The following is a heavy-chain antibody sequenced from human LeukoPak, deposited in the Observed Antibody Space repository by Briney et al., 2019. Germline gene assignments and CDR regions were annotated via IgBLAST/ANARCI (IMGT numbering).Heavy chain of an antibody. CDR3: ARGCSSTSCYAAFDY. CDR2: ISSSSSTI. V-gene: IGHV3-48*01. D-gene: IGHD2-2*01. Sequence: AGGSLRLSCAASGFTFSSYSMNWVRQAPGKGLEWVSYISSSSSTIYYADSVKGRFTISRDNAKNSLYLQMNSLRAEDTAVYYRARGCSSTSCYAAFDYWGQGTLVTVSS. J-gene: IGHJ4*02. CDR1: GFTFSSYS.